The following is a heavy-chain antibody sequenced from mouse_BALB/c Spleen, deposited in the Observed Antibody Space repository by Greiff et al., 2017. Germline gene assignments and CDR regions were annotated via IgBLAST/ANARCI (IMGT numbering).Heavy chain of an antibody. Sequence: EVKLVESGGGLVKPGGSLKLSCAASGFTFSSYAMSWVRQTPEKRLEWVASISSGGSTYYPDSVKGRFTISRDNARNILYLQMSSLRSEDTAMYYCARDGNYFYYAMDYWGQGTSVTVSS. CDR2: ISSGGST. V-gene: IGHV5-6-5*01. J-gene: IGHJ4*01. CDR1: GFTFSSYA. D-gene: IGHD2-1*01. CDR3: ARDGNYFYYAMDY.